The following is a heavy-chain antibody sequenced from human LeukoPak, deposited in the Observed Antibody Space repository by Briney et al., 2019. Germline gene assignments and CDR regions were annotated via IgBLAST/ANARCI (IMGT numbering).Heavy chain of an antibody. Sequence: PGGSLRLSCEASGFTFSTYGMSWVRQAPGKGLEWVSAISGSGGSTYYADSVKGRFTISRDNSKNTLYLQMNSLRAEDTAVYYCARGAVAGRYYYYYMDVWGKGTTVTVSS. D-gene: IGHD6-19*01. CDR2: ISGSGGST. J-gene: IGHJ6*03. V-gene: IGHV3-23*01. CDR1: GFTFSTYG. CDR3: ARGAVAGRYYYYYMDV.